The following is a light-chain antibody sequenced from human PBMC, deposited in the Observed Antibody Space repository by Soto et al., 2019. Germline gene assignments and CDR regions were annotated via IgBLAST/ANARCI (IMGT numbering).Light chain of an antibody. V-gene: IGLV1-47*01. CDR3: ATWDDSLSVL. Sequence: QSVLTQPPSASGTPGQRVTMSCSGSSSNIGSYYVYWYQQLPGTAPKVLLYRNNQRPSGVPDRFSGSKSGTSASLAISGLRSEDEADYYCATWDDSLSVLFGGGTKLT. J-gene: IGLJ2*01. CDR2: RNN. CDR1: SSNIGSYY.